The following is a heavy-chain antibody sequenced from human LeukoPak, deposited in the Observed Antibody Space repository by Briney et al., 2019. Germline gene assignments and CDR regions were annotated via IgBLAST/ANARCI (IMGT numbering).Heavy chain of an antibody. CDR3: AHSSDYQQH. CDR1: GGSFSAYY. V-gene: IGHV4-34*01. Sequence: SETLSLTCAVYGGSFSAYYWSWIRQPPGKGLEWIWEINHGGSTNYNPSLKGRVTISVDTSQNQVSLKLSSVTAADTAVYYCAHSSDYQQHCGQGTLVTVSS. CDR2: INHGGST. D-gene: IGHD3-22*01. J-gene: IGHJ1*01.